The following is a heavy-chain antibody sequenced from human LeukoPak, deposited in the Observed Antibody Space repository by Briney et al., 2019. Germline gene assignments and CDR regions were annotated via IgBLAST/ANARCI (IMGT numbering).Heavy chain of an antibody. CDR1: GYTFTGYY. V-gene: IGHV1-2*06. CDR2: INPNSGGT. D-gene: IGHD2-2*01. Sequence: ASVEVSCKASGYTFTGYYMHWVRQAPGQGLEWMGRINPNSGGTNYAQKFQGRVTMTRDTSISTAYMELSRLRSDDTAVYYCAREQDTVVVPAGFDPWGQGTLVTVSS. CDR3: AREQDTVVVPAGFDP. J-gene: IGHJ5*02.